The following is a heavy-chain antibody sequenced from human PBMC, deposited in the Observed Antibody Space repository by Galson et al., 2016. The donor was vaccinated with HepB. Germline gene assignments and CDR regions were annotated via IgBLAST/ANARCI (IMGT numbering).Heavy chain of an antibody. Sequence: SLRLSCAASGFTFSTYALHWVRQAPGKGLEWVAGISYDGRNKNYADSVKGRFTISRDNFNSTLYLQMNTLRPEDTAVYFCARIPYNAYFDYWGQGTLVTVPS. CDR1: GFTFSTYA. D-gene: IGHD1-14*01. J-gene: IGHJ4*02. CDR3: ARIPYNAYFDY. CDR2: ISYDGRNK. V-gene: IGHV3-30*01.